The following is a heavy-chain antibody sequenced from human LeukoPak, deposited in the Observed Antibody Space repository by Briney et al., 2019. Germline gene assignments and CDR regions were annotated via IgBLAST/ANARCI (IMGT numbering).Heavy chain of an antibody. V-gene: IGHV3-13*01. D-gene: IGHD3-3*01. CDR1: GFTFSSYD. J-gene: IGHJ4*02. Sequence: PGGSLRLSCAASGFTFSSYDMHWDRQATGKGLEWVSAIGTAGDTYYPGSVKGRFTISRENAKNSLYLQMNSLRAGDTAVYYCARAHYDFWSGYYYFDYWGRGTLVTVSS. CDR3: ARAHYDFWSGYYYFDY. CDR2: IGTAGDT.